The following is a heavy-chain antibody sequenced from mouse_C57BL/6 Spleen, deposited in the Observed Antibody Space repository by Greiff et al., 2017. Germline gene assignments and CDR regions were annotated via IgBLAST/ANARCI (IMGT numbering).Heavy chain of an antibody. V-gene: IGHV1-81*01. CDR3: ARVDTTVVEGYFDV. Sequence: VQLQQSGAELARPGASVKLSCKASGYTFTSYGISWVKQRTGQGLEWIGEIYPRSGNTYYNEKFKGKATLTADKSSSTAYMELRSLTSEDSAVYFCARVDTTVVEGYFDVGGTGTTVTVSS. CDR1: GYTFTSYG. D-gene: IGHD1-1*01. J-gene: IGHJ1*03. CDR2: IYPRSGNT.